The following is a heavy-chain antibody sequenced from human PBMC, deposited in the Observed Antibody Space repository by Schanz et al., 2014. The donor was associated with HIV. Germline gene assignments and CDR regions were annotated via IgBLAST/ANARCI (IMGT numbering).Heavy chain of an antibody. CDR1: GFSFSSHS. D-gene: IGHD1-26*01. CDR2: ISSTRSHT. CDR3: ARDSGSYQYFQY. J-gene: IGHJ1*01. V-gene: IGHV3-21*02. Sequence: EVQLMESGGDLVQPGGSLRLSCTASGFSFSSHSMNWVRQAPGKGLEWVSSISSTRSHTYYAASLKGRFTISRDNAKNSLYLQMDSLRAEDTAVYYCARDSGSYQYFQYWSQATLVTVSS.